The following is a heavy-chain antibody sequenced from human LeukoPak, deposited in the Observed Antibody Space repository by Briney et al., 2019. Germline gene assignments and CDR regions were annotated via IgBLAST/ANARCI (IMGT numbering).Heavy chain of an antibody. J-gene: IGHJ4*02. CDR2: INPNSGGT. D-gene: IGHD4-17*01. Sequence: ASVKVSCKASGYTFTGYYMHWVRQAPGQGLEWMGWINPNSGGTNYAQKFQGRVTMTRDTSISTAYMELSRLRSDDTAVYYCARGDTTVTIDSGLGYWGQGTLVTVSP. CDR1: GYTFTGYY. V-gene: IGHV1-2*02. CDR3: ARGDTTVTIDSGLGY.